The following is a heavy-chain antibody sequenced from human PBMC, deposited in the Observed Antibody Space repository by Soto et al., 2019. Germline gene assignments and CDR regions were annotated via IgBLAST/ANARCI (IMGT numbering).Heavy chain of an antibody. CDR1: GGTFSSYA. J-gene: IGHJ6*02. CDR2: IIPIFGTA. Sequence: GASVKVSCKASGGTFSSYAISWVRQAPGQGLEWMGGIIPIFGTANYAQKFQGRVTITADESTSTAYMELSSLRSEDTAVYYCASGGIAARGGYYYYGMDVWGQGTTVTVSS. V-gene: IGHV1-69*13. D-gene: IGHD6-13*01. CDR3: ASGGIAARGGYYYYGMDV.